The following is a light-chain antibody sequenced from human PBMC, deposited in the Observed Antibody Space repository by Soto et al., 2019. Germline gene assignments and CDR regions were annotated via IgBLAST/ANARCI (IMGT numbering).Light chain of an antibody. CDR2: DVI. CDR1: SSDVGRYNY. CDR3: SSDAYNDNLL. V-gene: IGLV2-8*01. J-gene: IGLJ2*01. Sequence: QSALTQPPSASGSPGQSVTISCTGTSSDVGRYNYVSWYQQHPGKAPKLMLYDVIKRPSGVPGRFSGSKSGNTASLTVSGLQAEDEADYYCSSDAYNDNLLFGGGTKLTVL.